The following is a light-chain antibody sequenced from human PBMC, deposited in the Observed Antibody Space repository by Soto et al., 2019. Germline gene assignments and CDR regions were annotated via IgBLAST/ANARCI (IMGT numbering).Light chain of an antibody. V-gene: IGKV3-20*01. CDR3: QQYGSSPYT. J-gene: IGKJ2*01. CDR1: QSVRSSY. CDR2: GAS. Sequence: EIVLTQSPGTLSLSPGERVTLSCRASQSVRSSYLAWYQQKPGQAPRLLIYGASNRATGIPDRFSGSGSGTYFTRTIKRLESEDFEVYCCQQYGSSPYTFGQGTKLEI.